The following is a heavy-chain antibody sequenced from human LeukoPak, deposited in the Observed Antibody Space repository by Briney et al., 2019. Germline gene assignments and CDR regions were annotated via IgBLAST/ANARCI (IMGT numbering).Heavy chain of an antibody. J-gene: IGHJ5*02. CDR3: ARAVVPAASSWFDP. CDR1: GYTFTSYG. Sequence: ASVKVSCKASGYTFTSYGISWVRQAPGQGLEWMGWISAYNGNTNYAQKLQGRDTMTTDTSTSTAYMELRSLRSDDTAVYYCARAVVPAASSWFDPWGQGTLVTVSS. CDR2: ISAYNGNT. D-gene: IGHD2-2*01. V-gene: IGHV1-18*04.